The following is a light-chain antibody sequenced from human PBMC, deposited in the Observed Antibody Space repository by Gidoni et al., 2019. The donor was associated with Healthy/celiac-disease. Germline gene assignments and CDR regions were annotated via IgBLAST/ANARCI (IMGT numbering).Light chain of an antibody. Sequence: IQMTQSPSTLSASVGDRVTITCRASQSISSWLAWYQQKPGKAPKLLIYDASSLESGVPSRFSGSGSGTEFTLTISSLQPDDFATYYCQQYNSYSLTFGGXTKLEIK. J-gene: IGKJ4*01. CDR3: QQYNSYSLT. CDR2: DAS. CDR1: QSISSW. V-gene: IGKV1-5*01.